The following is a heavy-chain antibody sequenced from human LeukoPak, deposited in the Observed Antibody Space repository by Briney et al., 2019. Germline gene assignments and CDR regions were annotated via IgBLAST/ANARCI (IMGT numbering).Heavy chain of an antibody. CDR3: ATSYSSSS. CDR2: INHSGST. CDR1: GGSFSGYY. J-gene: IGHJ4*02. Sequence: SETLSLTCAVYGGSFSGYYWSWIRQPPGKGLEWIGEINHSGSTNYNPSLKSRVTISVDTSKNQFSLKLSSVTAADTAVYYCATSYSSSSWGQGTLVIVSS. D-gene: IGHD6-13*01. V-gene: IGHV4-34*01.